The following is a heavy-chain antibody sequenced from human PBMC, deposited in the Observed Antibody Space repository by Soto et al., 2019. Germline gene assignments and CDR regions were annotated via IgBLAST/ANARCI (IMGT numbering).Heavy chain of an antibody. CDR2: TYYRSKWYN. CDR3: ARDGVTISRAFDI. J-gene: IGHJ3*02. Sequence: QSRTHTGRVSGEGGAYNRAAGDWIRKSPSRGLEWLGRTYYRSKWYNDYAVSVKSRITINPDTSKNQFSLQLNSVTPEDTAVYYCARDGVTISRAFDIWGQGTIVTGS. CDR1: GEGGAYNRAA. V-gene: IGHV6-1*01. D-gene: IGHD3-3*01.